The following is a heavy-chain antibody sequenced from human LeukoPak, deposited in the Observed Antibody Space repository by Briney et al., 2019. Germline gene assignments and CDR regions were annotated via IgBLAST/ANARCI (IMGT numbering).Heavy chain of an antibody. J-gene: IGHJ5*02. CDR1: GGSFSGYY. V-gene: IGHV4-34*01. Sequence: SETLSLTCAVYGGSFSGYYWSWIRQPPGMGLEWIGKINHSGSTNYNPSLKSRVTISVDTSKNQFSLKLSSVTAADTAVYYCANYYDSTGFDPWGQGTLVTVSS. CDR3: ANYYDSTGFDP. D-gene: IGHD3-22*01. CDR2: INHSGST.